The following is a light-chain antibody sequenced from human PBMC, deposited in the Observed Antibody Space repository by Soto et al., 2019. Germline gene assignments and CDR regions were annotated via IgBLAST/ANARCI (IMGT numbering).Light chain of an antibody. CDR3: CSYAGSSMFV. Sequence: QSALTQPASVSGSPGQSITISSTGSSSDVGTYNLVSWYQHHPGKAPKLMISEVVKRPSGVSNRFSGSKSGNTASLTISGLQAEDEADYYCCSYAGSSMFVFGGGTKLTVL. V-gene: IGLV2-23*02. J-gene: IGLJ2*01. CDR2: EVV. CDR1: SSDVGTYNL.